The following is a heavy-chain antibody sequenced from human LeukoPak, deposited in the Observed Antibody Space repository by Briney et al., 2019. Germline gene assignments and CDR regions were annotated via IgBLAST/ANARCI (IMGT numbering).Heavy chain of an antibody. CDR2: IYTSGST. V-gene: IGHV4-38-2*02. J-gene: IGHJ6*03. CDR3: ARIRGFGAYYYYYYMDV. CDR1: GYSISSGYY. D-gene: IGHD3-10*01. Sequence: SETLSLTCTVSGYSISSGYYWGWIRPPPGKGLEWIGSIYTSGSTNYNPSLKSRVTISVDTSKNQFSLKLSSVTAADTAAYYCARIRGFGAYYYYYYMDVWGKGTTVTVSS.